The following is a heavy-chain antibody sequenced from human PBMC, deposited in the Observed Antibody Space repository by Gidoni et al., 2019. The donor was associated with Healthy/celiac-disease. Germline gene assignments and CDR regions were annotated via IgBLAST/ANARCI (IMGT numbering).Heavy chain of an antibody. Sequence: EVQLVESGGGLVQPGGSLRLACAASGFTCSSYAMRWVRQAPGKGLEVVSAISGSGGSTYYADSVKGRFTISRDNSKNTLYLQMNSLRAEDTAVYYCANAFTSSAFDIWGQGTMVTVSS. V-gene: IGHV3-23*04. J-gene: IGHJ3*02. CDR1: GFTCSSYA. D-gene: IGHD3-3*02. CDR2: ISGSGGST. CDR3: ANAFTSSAFDI.